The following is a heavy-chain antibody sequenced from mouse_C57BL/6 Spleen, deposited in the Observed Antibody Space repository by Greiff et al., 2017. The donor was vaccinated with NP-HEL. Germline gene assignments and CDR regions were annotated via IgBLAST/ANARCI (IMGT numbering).Heavy chain of an antibody. CDR2: IHPNSGST. J-gene: IGHJ2*01. Sequence: VKLMESGAELVKPGASVKLSCKASGYTFTSYWMHWVKQRPGQGLEWIGMIHPNSGSTNYNEKFKSKATLTVDKSSSTAYMQLSSLTSEDSAVYYCAREDYGSSYYFDYWGQGTTLTVSS. V-gene: IGHV1-64*01. D-gene: IGHD1-1*01. CDR3: AREDYGSSYYFDY. CDR1: GYTFTSYW.